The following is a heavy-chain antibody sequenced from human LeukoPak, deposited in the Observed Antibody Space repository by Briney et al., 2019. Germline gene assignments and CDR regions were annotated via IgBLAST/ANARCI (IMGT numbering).Heavy chain of an antibody. V-gene: IGHV7-4-1*02. CDR3: ARGAGVIYPYNWFDP. Sequence: ASVKVSCKASGYTFTSYYMHWVRQAPGQGLEWMGWINTNTGNPTYAQGFTGRFVFSLDTSFSTAYLQISSLKAEDTAVYYCARGAGVIYPYNWFDPWGQGTLVTVSS. J-gene: IGHJ5*02. CDR1: GYTFTSYY. CDR2: INTNTGNP. D-gene: IGHD3-10*01.